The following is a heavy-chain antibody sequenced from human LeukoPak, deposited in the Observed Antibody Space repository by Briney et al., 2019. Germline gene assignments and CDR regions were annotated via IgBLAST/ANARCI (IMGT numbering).Heavy chain of an antibody. V-gene: IGHV3-30*02. D-gene: IGHD6-13*01. CDR3: AKDLIAAAGTYYYYYYMDV. Sequence: PGGSLRLSCAASGFTFSSYGMHWVRQAPGKGLEWVAFIRYDGSNKYYADSVKGRFTISRDNSMNTLYLQMNSLRAEDTAVYYCAKDLIAAAGTYYYYYYMDVWGKGTTVTVSS. J-gene: IGHJ6*03. CDR2: IRYDGSNK. CDR1: GFTFSSYG.